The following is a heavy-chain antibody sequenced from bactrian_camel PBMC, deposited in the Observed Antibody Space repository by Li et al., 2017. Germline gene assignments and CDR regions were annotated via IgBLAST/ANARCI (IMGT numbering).Heavy chain of an antibody. D-gene: IGHD6*01. CDR1: AITVVNAC. Sequence: HVQLVESGGGLVQPGGSLRLSCAASAITVVNACMAWYRQAPGKERELVGSVGTDGTTTYADSMKGRVTISQDNAKNELYLQLNNLKTEDTAMCHCAKGSWSDGIWCPGTQVTVS. CDR3: AKGSWSDGI. J-gene: IGHJ4*01. V-gene: IGHV3S53*01. CDR2: VGTDGTT.